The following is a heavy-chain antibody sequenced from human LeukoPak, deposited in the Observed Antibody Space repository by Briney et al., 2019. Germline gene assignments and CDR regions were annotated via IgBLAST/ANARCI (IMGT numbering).Heavy chain of an antibody. CDR3: ARGLYSSSSVDV. Sequence: ASVKVSCKASGYTFTSYDINWARQATGQRLEWMGWMNPNSGNTGYAQKFQGRVTMTRNTSISTAYMELSSLRSEDTAVYYCARGLYSSSSVDVWGKGTTVTVSS. CDR1: GYTFTSYD. J-gene: IGHJ6*04. V-gene: IGHV1-8*02. D-gene: IGHD6-6*01. CDR2: MNPNSGNT.